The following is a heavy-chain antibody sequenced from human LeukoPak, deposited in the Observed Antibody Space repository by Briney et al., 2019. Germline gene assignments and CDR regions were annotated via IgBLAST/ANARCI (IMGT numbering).Heavy chain of an antibody. Sequence: GRSLRLSCAASGFTFSSHGMRWVRQAPGKGLEWVAVIWYDGSDKYYAVSVKGRFTISRDNSKNTLYLQMTSLRADDTAVYYCARDRVLHYFDYWGQGALVTVSS. D-gene: IGHD3-16*01. J-gene: IGHJ4*02. CDR3: ARDRVLHYFDY. V-gene: IGHV3-33*01. CDR1: GFTFSSHG. CDR2: IWYDGSDK.